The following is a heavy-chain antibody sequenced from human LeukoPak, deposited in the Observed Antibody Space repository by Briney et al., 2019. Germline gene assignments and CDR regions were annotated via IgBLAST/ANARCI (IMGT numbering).Heavy chain of an antibody. D-gene: IGHD3-10*01. J-gene: IGHJ4*02. CDR2: INPSGGST. Sequence: ASVKVSCKASGYTFTSYYMHWVRQAPGQGLEWMGIINPSGGSTSYAQKFQGRVTMTRDMSTSTVYMELSSLRSEDTAVYYCARTIWIGELWGYFDYWGQGTLVTVSS. CDR3: ARTIWIGELWGYFDY. V-gene: IGHV1-46*01. CDR1: GYTFTSYY.